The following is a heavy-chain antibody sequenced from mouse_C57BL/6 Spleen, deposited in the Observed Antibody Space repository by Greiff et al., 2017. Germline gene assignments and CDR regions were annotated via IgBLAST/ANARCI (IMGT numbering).Heavy chain of an antibody. J-gene: IGHJ4*01. Sequence: EVQLQQSGAELVKPGASVTLSCTASGFNIKDYYMHWVKQRTEQGLEWIGRIDPEDGETKYAPKFQGKATITADTSSNTAYLQLSSLTSEDTAVYYCASTVVTLKAMDYWGQGTSVTVSS. CDR2: IDPEDGET. CDR1: GFNIKDYY. CDR3: ASTVVTLKAMDY. V-gene: IGHV14-2*01. D-gene: IGHD2-2*01.